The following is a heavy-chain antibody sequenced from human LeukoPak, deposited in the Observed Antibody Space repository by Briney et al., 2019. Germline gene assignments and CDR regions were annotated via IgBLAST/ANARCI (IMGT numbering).Heavy chain of an antibody. D-gene: IGHD3-3*01. CDR2: ITSSGSHI. Sequence: GGSLRLSCAGSGFLFNSYIMNWVRQTPGKGLEWVASITSSGSHIYYGDSVDGRFTISRDNAKNSLYLQMSSLRVEDTAVYYCARSGGLYYDSWSGFYSASRELDYWGQGTLVTVSS. J-gene: IGHJ4*02. CDR1: GFLFNSYI. CDR3: ARSGGLYYDSWSGFYSASRELDY. V-gene: IGHV3-21*06.